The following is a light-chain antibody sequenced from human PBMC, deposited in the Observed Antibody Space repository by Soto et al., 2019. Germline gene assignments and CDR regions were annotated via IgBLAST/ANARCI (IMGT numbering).Light chain of an antibody. J-gene: IGLJ2*01. Sequence: QSALTQPASVSGSPGPSITFSRTGSSSDIGGFNYVSWYQQHPGKAPRLIIYEVNNRPSGVSDRFSGSKSGSTASLTISGLQADDEADYYCSSYTSTSTRGFGGGTKLTVL. V-gene: IGLV2-14*01. CDR2: EVN. CDR1: SSDIGGFNY. CDR3: SSYTSTSTRG.